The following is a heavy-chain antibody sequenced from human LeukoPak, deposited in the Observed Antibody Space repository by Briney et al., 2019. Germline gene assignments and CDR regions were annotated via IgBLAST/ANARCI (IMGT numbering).Heavy chain of an antibody. CDR3: ARVSIAAAGQAFDI. D-gene: IGHD6-13*01. J-gene: IGHJ3*02. CDR2: INPNNGGT. V-gene: IGHV1-2*02. CDR1: GYTFTGSY. Sequence: ASVKVSCKASGYTFTGSYMHWVRQAPGQGLEWMGWINPNNGGTNYAQKFQGRVTMTRDTSISTAYMELSRLRSDDTAVYYCARVSIAAAGQAFDIWGQGTMVTVSS.